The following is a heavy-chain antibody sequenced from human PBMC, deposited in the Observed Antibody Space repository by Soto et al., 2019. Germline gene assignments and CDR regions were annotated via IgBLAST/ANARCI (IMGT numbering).Heavy chain of an antibody. CDR3: ARSRGFEL. CDR1: GGSMNSCY. D-gene: IGHD2-2*01. Sequence: PSETLSLTCTVSGGSMNSCYWNWIRQPPGKGLEWIGSVYYNGNTNYNPSLKSRVTISVDTSKNQFSLNLRSVTAADTAVYYCARSRGFELWGQGTLVTVSS. V-gene: IGHV4-59*08. CDR2: VYYNGNT. J-gene: IGHJ5*02.